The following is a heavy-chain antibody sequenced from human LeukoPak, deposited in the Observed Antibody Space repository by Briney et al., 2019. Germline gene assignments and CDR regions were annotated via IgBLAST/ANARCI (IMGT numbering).Heavy chain of an antibody. CDR2: VHHTGSA. J-gene: IGHJ6*02. D-gene: IGHD4/OR15-4a*01. CDR1: GGSISSSSYY. V-gene: IGHV4-61*01. Sequence: SETLSLTCTVSGGSISSSSYYWSWIRQSPGKGLEWIGYVHHTGSADYNPSLRSRATISLDTSKNQFSLKLTSATAADTAIYYCARDSWDYIAMDVWGPGTTVIVSS. CDR3: ARDSWDYIAMDV.